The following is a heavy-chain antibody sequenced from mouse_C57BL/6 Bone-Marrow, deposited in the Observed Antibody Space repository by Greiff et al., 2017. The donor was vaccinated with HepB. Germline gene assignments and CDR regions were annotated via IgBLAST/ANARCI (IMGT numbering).Heavy chain of an antibody. CDR1: GYTFTSYW. J-gene: IGHJ2*01. Sequence: VQLQQPGAELVKPGASVKLSCKASGYTFTSYWMHWVKQRPGQGLEWIGMIHPNSGSTNYNEKFKSKATLTVDKSSSTAYMQLSSLTSEDSAVYYCARKNYYDSSHFDYWGQGTTLTVSS. CDR2: IHPNSGST. V-gene: IGHV1-64*01. D-gene: IGHD1-1*01. CDR3: ARKNYYDSSHFDY.